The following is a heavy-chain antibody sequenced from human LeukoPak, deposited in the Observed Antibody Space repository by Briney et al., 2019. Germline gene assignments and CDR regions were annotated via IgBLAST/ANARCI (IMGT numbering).Heavy chain of an antibody. CDR2: ISGGSGII. D-gene: IGHD2-15*01. V-gene: IGHV3-23*01. J-gene: IGHJ4*02. CDR3: VKGRGGNPWYYFDQ. Sequence: PGGSLRLSCEVSGFTIYNFGMSWVRQAPGKGLEWVSTISGGSGIIHYADSVKGRFTISRDKSTLSLQMDSLRAEDTAVYFCVKGRGGNPWYYFDQWGQGTLVAVSS. CDR1: GFTIYNFG.